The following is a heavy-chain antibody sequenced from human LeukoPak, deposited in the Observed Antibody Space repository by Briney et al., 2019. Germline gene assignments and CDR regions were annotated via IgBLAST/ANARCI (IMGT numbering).Heavy chain of an antibody. CDR3: ASHESVGATTPNDY. J-gene: IGHJ4*02. Sequence: SVKVSCKASGGTFSSYAISWVRQAPGQGLEWMGRIIPILGIANYAQKFQGRVTITAGKSTSTAYMELSSLRSEDTAVYYCASHESVGATTPNDYWGQGTLVTVSS. CDR1: GGTFSSYA. CDR2: IIPILGIA. V-gene: IGHV1-69*04. D-gene: IGHD1-26*01.